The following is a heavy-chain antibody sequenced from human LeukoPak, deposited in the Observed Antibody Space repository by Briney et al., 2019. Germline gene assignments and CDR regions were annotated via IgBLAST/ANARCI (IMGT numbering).Heavy chain of an antibody. Sequence: PSETLSLTCTVSGGSISNYFWSWIRQPPGKGLEWIGYLHYSGSTNYNPSLKSRVTISVDTSKNQFSLKLSSVTAADTAVYYCARGMGKWELLSYFDYWGQGTLVTVSS. J-gene: IGHJ4*02. CDR1: GGSISNYF. D-gene: IGHD1-26*01. CDR3: ARGMGKWELLSYFDY. CDR2: LHYSGST. V-gene: IGHV4-59*01.